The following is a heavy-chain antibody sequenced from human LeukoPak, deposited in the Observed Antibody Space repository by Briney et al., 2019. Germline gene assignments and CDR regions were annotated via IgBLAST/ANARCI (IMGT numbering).Heavy chain of an antibody. Sequence: SETLSLTCAVYGGSFSGYYWSWIRQPPGKGLEWIGEINHSGSTNYNPSLKSRVTISVDTSKNQFSLKLSSVTAADTAVYYCARPRVYCGSGSYVWFDPWGQGTLVTVSS. D-gene: IGHD3-10*01. CDR2: INHSGST. CDR1: GGSFSGYY. J-gene: IGHJ5*02. CDR3: ARPRVYCGSGSYVWFDP. V-gene: IGHV4-34*01.